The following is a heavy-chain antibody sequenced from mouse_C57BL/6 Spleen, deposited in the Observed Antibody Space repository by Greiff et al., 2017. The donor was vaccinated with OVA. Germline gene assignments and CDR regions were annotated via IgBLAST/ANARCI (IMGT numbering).Heavy chain of an antibody. V-gene: IGHV1-69*01. CDR1: GYTFTSYW. CDR2: IDPSDSYT. Sequence: VQLQQPGAELVMPGASVKLSCKASGYTFTSYWMHWVKQRPGQGLEWIGEIDPSDSYTNYNQKFKGKSTLTVDKSSSTAYMQLSSLTSEDSAVYYCALPLDYWGQGTTLTGSS. J-gene: IGHJ2*01. CDR3: ALPLDY.